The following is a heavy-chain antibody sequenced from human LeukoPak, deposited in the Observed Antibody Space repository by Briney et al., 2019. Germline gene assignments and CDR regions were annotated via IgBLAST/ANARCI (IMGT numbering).Heavy chain of an antibody. CDR3: AKEEYGVGLYYFDY. J-gene: IGHJ4*02. D-gene: IGHD2-8*01. Sequence: GGSLRLSCAVSGITVSVNYMNWVRQAPGKGLEWVSLINTGGGTYYADSVKGRFTISRDNSKNTLYLQMNSLRAEDTAVYYCAKEEYGVGLYYFDYWGQGTLVTVSS. CDR2: INTGGGT. CDR1: GITVSVNY. V-gene: IGHV3-53*01.